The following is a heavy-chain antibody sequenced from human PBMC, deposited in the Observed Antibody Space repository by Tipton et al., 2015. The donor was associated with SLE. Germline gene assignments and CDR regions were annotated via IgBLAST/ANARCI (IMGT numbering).Heavy chain of an antibody. V-gene: IGHV4-38-2*01. CDR1: GYSISSGYF. J-gene: IGHJ2*01. Sequence: TLSLTCAVSGYSISSGYFWGWIRQPPGKGLEWIGSIYHSGSTYYNPSLKSRVTISVDTSKNQFSLKLNSVTAADTAVYYCARAPTGYTSGWYSRYFDLWGRGTLVTVSS. D-gene: IGHD6-19*01. CDR3: ARAPTGYTSGWYSRYFDL. CDR2: IYHSGST.